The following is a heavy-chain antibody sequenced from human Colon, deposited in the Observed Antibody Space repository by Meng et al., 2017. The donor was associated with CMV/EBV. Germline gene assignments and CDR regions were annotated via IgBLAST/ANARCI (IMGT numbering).Heavy chain of an antibody. V-gene: IGHV3-74*03. J-gene: IGHJ4*02. CDR1: GFTFSSYW. CDR2: ISIDGSST. Sequence: GESLKISCAASGFTFSSYWMHWVRQAPGKGLVWVSRISIDGSSTTYADSVKGRFTISRDNAKNTLYLQMNSLRAEDTAVYYCATIGLEPRDYRGQGTLVTVSS. D-gene: IGHD3-10*01. CDR3: ATIGLEPRDY.